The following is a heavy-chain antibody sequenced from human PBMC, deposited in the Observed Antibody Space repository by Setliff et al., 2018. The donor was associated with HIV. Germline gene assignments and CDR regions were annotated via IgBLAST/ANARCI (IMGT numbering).Heavy chain of an antibody. Sequence: ASVKVSCKASGYIFTKYGSSWVRQAPGQGLEWMGWISENRLRTHYAQKFQGRVSVTTDTYTTTAYMELRSLISDDTAVYYCVRDSSWIVDSWGQGTLVPVSS. CDR2: ISENRLRT. CDR3: VRDSSWIVDS. D-gene: IGHD2-2*03. V-gene: IGHV1-18*01. J-gene: IGHJ4*02. CDR1: GYIFTKYG.